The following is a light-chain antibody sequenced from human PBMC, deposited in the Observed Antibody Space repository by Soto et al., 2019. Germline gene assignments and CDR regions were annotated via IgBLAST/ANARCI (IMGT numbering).Light chain of an antibody. CDR1: QSVGSS. CDR3: QQYGGSPRT. J-gene: IGKJ1*01. V-gene: IGKV3-11*01. CDR2: DTS. Sequence: ENVLTQSPAILSLSRGERATLSCRASQSVGSSLAWYQQKPGQAPRLLIYDTSIRAAGIPARFSGSGSGTDFTLTISRLEPEDFAVYYCQQYGGSPRTFGQGTKVDI.